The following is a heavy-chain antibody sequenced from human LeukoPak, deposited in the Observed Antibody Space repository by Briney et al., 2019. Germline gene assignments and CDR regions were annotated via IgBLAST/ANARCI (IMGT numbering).Heavy chain of an antibody. CDR1: GFTFSSYA. D-gene: IGHD1-14*01. V-gene: IGHV3-23*01. CDR3: AKATGYLL. Sequence: GGSLRLSCAASGFTFSSYAMSWVRQAPGKVLEWVSTISNSGGTTYYADSVKGRFTISRDDSENTLYLQMNSLRAEDTAVYYCAKATGYLLWGQGTLVTVSS. J-gene: IGHJ4*02. CDR2: ISNSGGTT.